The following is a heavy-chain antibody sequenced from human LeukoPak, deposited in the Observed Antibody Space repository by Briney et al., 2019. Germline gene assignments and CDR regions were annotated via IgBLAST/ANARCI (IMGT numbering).Heavy chain of an antibody. CDR1: GFTFSSYG. CDR3: AKDRGGYCSSTSCYVLGY. J-gene: IGHJ4*02. Sequence: GSLRLSCAASGFTFSSYGMHWVRQAPGKGLEWVAFIWYDVTYEYYADSVKGRFTISRDNSKNTLYLQMNSLRAEDTAVYYCAKDRGGYCSSTSCYVLGYWGQGTLVTVSS. V-gene: IGHV3-30*02. CDR2: IWYDVTYE. D-gene: IGHD2-2*01.